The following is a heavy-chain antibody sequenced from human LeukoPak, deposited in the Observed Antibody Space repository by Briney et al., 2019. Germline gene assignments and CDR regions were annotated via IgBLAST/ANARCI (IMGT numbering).Heavy chain of an antibody. D-gene: IGHD3-9*01. J-gene: IGHJ3*02. Sequence: GGSLRLSCAASGFTFSSYEMNWVRQAPGKGLEWVAVIWYDGSNKYYADSVKGRFTISRDNSKNTLYLQMNSLRAEDTAVYYCARGHDILTGSGDAFDIWGQGTMVTVSS. CDR3: ARGHDILTGSGDAFDI. CDR1: GFTFSSYE. V-gene: IGHV3-33*08. CDR2: IWYDGSNK.